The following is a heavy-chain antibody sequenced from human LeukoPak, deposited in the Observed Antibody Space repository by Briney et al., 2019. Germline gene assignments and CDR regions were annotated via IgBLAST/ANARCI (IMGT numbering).Heavy chain of an antibody. CDR3: SRQMSAGDAFDI. J-gene: IGHJ3*02. CDR1: GDSINNNSYY. V-gene: IGHV4-39*01. CDR2: VYHRGST. Sequence: SETLSLTCTVSGDSINNNSYYWGWIRQPPGKGLEWIVTVYHRGSTYYAPSLKSRVTISVETSKNQISLNLRSVNAADTAIYYCSRQMSAGDAFDIWGQGTKVTVSS.